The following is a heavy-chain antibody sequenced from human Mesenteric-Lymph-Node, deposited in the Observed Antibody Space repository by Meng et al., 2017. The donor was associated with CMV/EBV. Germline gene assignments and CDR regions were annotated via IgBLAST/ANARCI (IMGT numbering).Heavy chain of an antibody. CDR1: GFPFSTYS. J-gene: IGHJ4*02. CDR3: AKDAYSGYTYGYFDD. Sequence: GESLKISCAASGFPFSTYSMHWVRQAPGKGLEWVSSISGSSTYIYYAESVKGRFTISRDSAKNSLYLQMNSLRAEDTSIYYCAKDAYSGYTYGYFDDWGQGTLVTVSS. CDR2: ISGSSTYI. V-gene: IGHV3-21*01. D-gene: IGHD5-18*01.